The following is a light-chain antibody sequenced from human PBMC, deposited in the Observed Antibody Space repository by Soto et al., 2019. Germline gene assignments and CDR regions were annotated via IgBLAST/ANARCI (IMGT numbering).Light chain of an antibody. J-gene: IGKJ1*01. V-gene: IGKV3-20*01. CDR1: QSVSSSY. CDR3: QQYGSSTPT. CDR2: AAS. Sequence: EIVLTQSPGTLSLSPGERASLSCRASQSVSSSYLAWYQQIPGQAPRLLINAASRRATGIPDRFSGSGSWTGFNLTITTLEPEDFAVYYCQQYGSSTPTFGQGTKVEIK.